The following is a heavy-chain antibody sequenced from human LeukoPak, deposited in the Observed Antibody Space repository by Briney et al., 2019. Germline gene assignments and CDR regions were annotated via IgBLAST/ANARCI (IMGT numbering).Heavy chain of an antibody. Sequence: GASVKVPCKASGYTFTSYGISWVRQAPGQGLEWMGWISAYNGNTNYAQKLQGRVTMTTDTSTSTAYMELRSLRSDDTAVYYCARDRGQDFDWLLYRWGQGTLVTVSS. D-gene: IGHD3-9*01. CDR2: ISAYNGNT. V-gene: IGHV1-18*01. J-gene: IGHJ4*02. CDR3: ARDRGQDFDWLLYR. CDR1: GYTFTSYG.